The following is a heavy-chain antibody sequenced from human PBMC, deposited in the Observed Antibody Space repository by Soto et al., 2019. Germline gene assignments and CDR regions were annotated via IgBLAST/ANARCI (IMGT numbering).Heavy chain of an antibody. V-gene: IGHV3-23*01. D-gene: IGHD3-22*01. Sequence: GGSLRLSCAASGFTFSSYAMSWVRQAPGKGLEWVSAISGSGGSTYYADSVKGRFTISRDNSKNTLYLQMNSLRAEDTAVYYCAKHPVKVVVITQYYFDYWGQGTLVTVSS. CDR2: ISGSGGST. CDR3: AKHPVKVVVITQYYFDY. CDR1: GFTFSSYA. J-gene: IGHJ4*02.